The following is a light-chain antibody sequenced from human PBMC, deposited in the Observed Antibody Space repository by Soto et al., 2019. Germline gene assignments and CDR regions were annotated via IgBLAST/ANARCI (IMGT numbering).Light chain of an antibody. CDR2: KAS. CDR1: QSISSW. J-gene: IGKJ5*01. Sequence: DIQMTQSPSTLSASVGDRVTITCRASQSISSWLAWYQQKPGKAPKLLIYKASSLESGVPSRFSGSGSGTEFTLTISSLQPDDFATYYCQKYNSAPLITFGQGTRLEI. CDR3: QKYNSAPLIT. V-gene: IGKV1-5*03.